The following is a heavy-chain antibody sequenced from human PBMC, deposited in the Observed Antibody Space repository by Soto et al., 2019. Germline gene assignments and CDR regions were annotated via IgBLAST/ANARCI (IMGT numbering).Heavy chain of an antibody. J-gene: IGHJ5*02. D-gene: IGHD5-18*01. CDR2: TYYRSKWTN. CDR1: GDSISSNNAA. V-gene: IGHV6-1*01. CDR3: AKVTATSGWFGP. Sequence: PSQTLSLTCAISGDSISSNNAAWNWIRQSPSRGLEWLGRTYYRSKWTNDYAVSVKSRITINPDTSRNQFSLQLNSLVPEDTAVYYCAKVTATSGWFGPWGPGVLVTVSS.